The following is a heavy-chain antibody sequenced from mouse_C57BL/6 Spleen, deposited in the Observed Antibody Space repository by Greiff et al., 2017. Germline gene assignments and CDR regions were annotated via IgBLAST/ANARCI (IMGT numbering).Heavy chain of an antibody. CDR1: GYSITSGYD. D-gene: IGHD1-1*01. CDR2: ISYSGTT. V-gene: IGHV3-1*01. Sequence: DVKLQESGPGMVKPSQSLSLTCTVTGYSITSGYDWHWIRHFPGNKLEWMGYISYSGTTNYNPSLKSRISITHDTSKNHFFLKLNSVTTEDTATYYCARARSYYGSSYWFAYWGQGTLVTVSA. J-gene: IGHJ3*01. CDR3: ARARSYYGSSYWFAY.